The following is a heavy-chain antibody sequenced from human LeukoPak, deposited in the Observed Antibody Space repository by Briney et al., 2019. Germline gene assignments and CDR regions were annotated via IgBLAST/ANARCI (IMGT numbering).Heavy chain of an antibody. CDR1: GGSFSGYY. D-gene: IGHD3-10*01. CDR3: ASLYYYGPQHLPDES. Sequence: SETLSLTCAVYGGSFSGYYWSWIRQPPGKGLEWIGEINHSGSTNYNPSLKSRVTISVDTPKNQFSLKLSSVTAADTAVYYCASLYYYGPQHLPDESWGQGTLVTVSP. J-gene: IGHJ4*02. CDR2: INHSGST. V-gene: IGHV4-34*01.